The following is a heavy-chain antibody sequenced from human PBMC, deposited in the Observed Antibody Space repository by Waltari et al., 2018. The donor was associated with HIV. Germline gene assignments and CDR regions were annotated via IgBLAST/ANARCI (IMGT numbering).Heavy chain of an antibody. CDR3: AGEVGYCSGGTCYSGWFDP. V-gene: IGHV4-38-2*01. D-gene: IGHD2-15*01. Sequence: QVQLQASGPGLVKPSETRSLTCAVAGYPISSGYYWGWIRQPPGKGLEWIGSIHHSGSTSYNPSLKRGVTLSVDTSKNHFSLKLNSVTAADKAVYYCAGEVGYCSGGTCYSGWFDPWGQGTLVTVSS. J-gene: IGHJ5*02. CDR2: IHHSGST. CDR1: GYPISSGYY.